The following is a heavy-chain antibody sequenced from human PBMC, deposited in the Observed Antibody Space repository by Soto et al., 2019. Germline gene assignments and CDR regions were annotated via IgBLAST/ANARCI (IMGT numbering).Heavy chain of an antibody. CDR2: INPKTAAT. CDR1: GYTFSDYF. D-gene: IGHD1-26*01. CDR3: ARIKWGLDYYSGMDV. V-gene: IGHV1-2*02. J-gene: IGHJ6*02. Sequence: ASVKVSCKASGYTFSDYFIQWLRQAPGQGLEWVAWINPKTAATNYAKKFQDRVTLTSDTSFSTAYLELTRLRPDDTALYYCARIKWGLDYYSGMDVWGRGTAVTVSS.